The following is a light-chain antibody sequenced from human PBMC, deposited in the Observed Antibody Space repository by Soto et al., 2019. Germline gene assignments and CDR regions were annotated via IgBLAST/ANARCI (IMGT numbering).Light chain of an antibody. J-gene: IGKJ2*01. CDR2: AAS. Sequence: DIPMTQSPPSLSASVGDRVTITCRANQDIRNYLGWYQQNPGKAPKRLIHAASSLQSYVPSRFSATRSATEFTLTTSSLQPEDFPTYYCLQYNDYPYTFGLGTKVEFK. V-gene: IGKV1-17*01. CDR1: QDIRNY. CDR3: LQYNDYPYT.